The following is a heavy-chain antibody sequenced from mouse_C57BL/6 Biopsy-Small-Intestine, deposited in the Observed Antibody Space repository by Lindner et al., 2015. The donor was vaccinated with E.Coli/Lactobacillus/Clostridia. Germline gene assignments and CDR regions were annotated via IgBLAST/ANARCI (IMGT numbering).Heavy chain of an antibody. V-gene: IGHV1-58*01. D-gene: IGHD2-5*01. CDR2: LYIGNGYT. CDR1: GYTFTNYG. Sequence: VQLQESGAELVRPGSSVKMSCKTSGYTFTNYGINWVKQRPGQGLEWIGYLYIGNGYTEYNEKFKGKATLTSDTSSSTAYMQLSSLTSEDSAIYFCARGYYSNYPYPMDYWGQGTSVTVSS. J-gene: IGHJ4*01. CDR3: ARGYYSNYPYPMDY.